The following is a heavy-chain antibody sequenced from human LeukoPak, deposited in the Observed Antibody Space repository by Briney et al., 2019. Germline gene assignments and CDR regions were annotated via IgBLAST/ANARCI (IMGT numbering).Heavy chain of an antibody. CDR3: ARAYCSSITCFE. CDR2: IGSSYSAI. CDR1: GFILSRDS. V-gene: IGHV3-48*01. D-gene: IGHD2-2*01. J-gene: IGHJ4*02. Sequence: GGSLRLSCAVSGFILSRDSMSWVRQAAGKGIEWFASIGSSYSAIYYTNSVKSRFTISRDNAKNSLYLQMDSLRADDTAVYYCARAYCSSITCFEWGQGTLVTVSS.